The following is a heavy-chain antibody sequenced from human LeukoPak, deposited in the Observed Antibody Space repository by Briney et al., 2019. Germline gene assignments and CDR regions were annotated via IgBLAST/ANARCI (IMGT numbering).Heavy chain of an antibody. Sequence: SETLSLTCTVSGGSISSYYWSWIRQPPGKGLEWIGYIYYSGSTNYNPSLKSRVTISVDTSKNQFSLKLSSVTAADTAVYYCAREVSNYDFWSGYFPYNWFDPWGQGTLVTVSS. V-gene: IGHV4-59*01. D-gene: IGHD3-3*01. CDR1: GGSISSYY. J-gene: IGHJ5*02. CDR3: AREVSNYDFWSGYFPYNWFDP. CDR2: IYYSGST.